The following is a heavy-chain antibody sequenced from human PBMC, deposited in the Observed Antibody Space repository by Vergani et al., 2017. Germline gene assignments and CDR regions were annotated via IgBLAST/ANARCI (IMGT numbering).Heavy chain of an antibody. Sequence: EVQLLESGGDLVQPGGSLRLSCAASGFTFNHYAMNWVRQAPGKGLEWVSGISGSGGSTYYAGSVKGRFTISRDSSKNTVYLQMNSLKAEDRATYYCAREERSNTSPFVGDWGQGTLVTV. J-gene: IGHJ4*02. CDR2: ISGSGGST. V-gene: IGHV3-23*01. CDR1: GFTFNHYA. CDR3: AREERSNTSPFVGD. D-gene: IGHD2/OR15-2a*01.